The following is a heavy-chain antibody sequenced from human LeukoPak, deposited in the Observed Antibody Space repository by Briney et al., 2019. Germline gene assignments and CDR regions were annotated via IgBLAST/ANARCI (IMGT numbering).Heavy chain of an antibody. CDR1: GYTFTGYY. D-gene: IGHD6-13*01. CDR3: ARGRLDGSSQDNGMDV. Sequence: ASVKVSCKASGYTFTGYYMHWVRQAPGQGLEWMGWINPNSGGTNYAQKFQGRVTMTRDTSISTAYMELSRLRSDDTAVYYCARGRLDGSSQDNGMDVWGQGTTVTVSS. CDR2: INPNSGGT. J-gene: IGHJ6*02. V-gene: IGHV1-2*02.